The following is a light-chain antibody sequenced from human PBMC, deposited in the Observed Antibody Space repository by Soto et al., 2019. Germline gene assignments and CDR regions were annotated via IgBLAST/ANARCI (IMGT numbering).Light chain of an antibody. V-gene: IGKV3-20*01. J-gene: IGKJ1*01. Sequence: EIVLTQSPGTLSLSPGEIATLSCRASQSVSSSYLAWYQQKPGQAPRLLIYGASSRATGIPDRFSGSGSGTDFTLTISRLEAEDFAVYYFQQYGSSLWTIGQGTKVEI. CDR2: GAS. CDR1: QSVSSSY. CDR3: QQYGSSLWT.